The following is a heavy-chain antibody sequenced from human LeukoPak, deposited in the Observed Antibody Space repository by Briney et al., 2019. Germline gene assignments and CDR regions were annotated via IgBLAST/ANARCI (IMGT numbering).Heavy chain of an antibody. D-gene: IGHD3-22*01. CDR3: ARCPYDSTGYYSVPSHLDY. J-gene: IGHJ4*02. Sequence: GGSLRLSCAASGFTFSTYWMTWVRQAPGKGLEWVANIKQDGSAKYYVDSLRGRFSISRDNVKNSLFLQMNSLSAEDAAVYYCARCPYDSTGYYSVPSHLDYWGQGTLVTVSS. CDR1: GFTFSTYW. CDR2: IKQDGSAK. V-gene: IGHV3-7*01.